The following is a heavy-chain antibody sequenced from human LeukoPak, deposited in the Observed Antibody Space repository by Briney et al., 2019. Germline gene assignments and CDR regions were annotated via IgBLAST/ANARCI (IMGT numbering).Heavy chain of an antibody. V-gene: IGHV3-21*04. Sequence: GGSLRLSCAASGFIFSNYWMHWVRQAPGKGLVWVSSISSSSSYIYYADSVKGRFTISRDNAKNSLYLQMDSLRPEDTALYYCTKDSVAMVTTSDYWGQGTLVTVSS. CDR3: TKDSVAMVTTSDY. CDR1: GFIFSNYW. J-gene: IGHJ4*02. CDR2: ISSSSSYI. D-gene: IGHD5-18*01.